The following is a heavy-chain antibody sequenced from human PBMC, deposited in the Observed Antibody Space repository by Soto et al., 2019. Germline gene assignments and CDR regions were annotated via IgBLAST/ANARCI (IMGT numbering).Heavy chain of an antibody. Sequence: LRLSCAASGFTFSSYAMHWVRQAPGKGLEWVAVISYDGSNKYYADSVKGRFTISRDNSKNTLYLQMNSLRAGDTAVYYCARDRGVAALRTLDYWGQGTLVTVSS. J-gene: IGHJ4*02. CDR3: ARDRGVAALRTLDY. V-gene: IGHV3-30-3*01. D-gene: IGHD6-13*01. CDR1: GFTFSSYA. CDR2: ISYDGSNK.